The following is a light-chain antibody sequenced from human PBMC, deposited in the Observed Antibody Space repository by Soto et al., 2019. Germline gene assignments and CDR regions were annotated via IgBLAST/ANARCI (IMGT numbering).Light chain of an antibody. CDR2: DVS. J-gene: IGLJ2*01. Sequence: QSALTQPASVSGSPGQSITISCTGTSGDIGGYNYVSWYQQHPGKAPKLMIYDVSDRPSGVSNRFPGSKSGNTASLTISGLRAEDEADYYCSSYTTSNTLLFGGGTKLTVL. CDR1: SGDIGGYNY. CDR3: SSYTTSNTLL. V-gene: IGLV2-14*01.